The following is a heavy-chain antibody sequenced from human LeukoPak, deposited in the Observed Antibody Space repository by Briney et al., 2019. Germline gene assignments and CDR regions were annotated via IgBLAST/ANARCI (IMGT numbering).Heavy chain of an antibody. Sequence: GRSLRLSCAASGFTFSSYGMHWVRQAPGKGLEWVAVIWYDGSNKYYADSVKGRFTISRDTSKNTLYLQMNSLRVEDTAVYYCARSSHYDILTGYSEEDAFDIWGQGTMVTVSS. CDR3: ARSSHYDILTGYSEEDAFDI. J-gene: IGHJ3*02. V-gene: IGHV3-33*01. CDR1: GFTFSSYG. D-gene: IGHD3-9*01. CDR2: IWYDGSNK.